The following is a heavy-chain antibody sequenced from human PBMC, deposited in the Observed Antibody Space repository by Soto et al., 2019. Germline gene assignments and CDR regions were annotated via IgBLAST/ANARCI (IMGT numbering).Heavy chain of an antibody. Sequence: QVQLVQSGAEVKKPGASVKVSCKASGYTFTGYYMHWVRQAPGQGLEWMGWINPNSGGTNYAQKFQGWVTMTRDTAISTAYMELSRLRSDDTAVYYCAREGLLAAAGTSDYYDYGMDVWGQGTTVTVSS. D-gene: IGHD6-13*01. CDR3: AREGLLAAAGTSDYYDYGMDV. J-gene: IGHJ6*02. V-gene: IGHV1-2*04. CDR1: GYTFTGYY. CDR2: INPNSGGT.